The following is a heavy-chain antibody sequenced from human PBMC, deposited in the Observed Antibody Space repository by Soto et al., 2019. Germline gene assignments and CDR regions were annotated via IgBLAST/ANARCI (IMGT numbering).Heavy chain of an antibody. CDR3: AGLIGNSWLDY. CDR1: GDSVSSNSAT. J-gene: IGHJ4*02. D-gene: IGHD2-15*01. CDR2: TYYRSQWYY. V-gene: IGHV6-1*01. Sequence: PSQTLSLTCAIAGDSVSSNSATWNWIRQSPSRGLEWLGRTYYRSQWYYDYALSVKSLVNINPDTSENQFSLQLNSLTTGDTAVYLCAGLIGNSWLDYWGQGTLVTVSS.